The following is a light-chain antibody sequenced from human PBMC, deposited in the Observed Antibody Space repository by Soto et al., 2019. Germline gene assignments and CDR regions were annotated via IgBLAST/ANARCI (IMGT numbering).Light chain of an antibody. CDR1: RSVSSNY. J-gene: IGKJ1*01. CDR2: GAY. Sequence: IVLTQSAGTLSLSPGERATLSCTASRSVSSNYVAWYQQKPGQAPRLLIYGAYRRATGIPDRLSGSGSGTDFTLTISRLEPEDFAVYYCQQYGRSPWTSGQGTKVDIK. V-gene: IGKV3-20*01. CDR3: QQYGRSPWT.